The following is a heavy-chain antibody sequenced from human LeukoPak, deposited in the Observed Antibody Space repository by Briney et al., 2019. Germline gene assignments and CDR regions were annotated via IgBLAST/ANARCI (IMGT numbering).Heavy chain of an antibody. J-gene: IGHJ5*02. CDR3: ARVRYYGSGSYYNH. D-gene: IGHD3-10*01. Sequence: GGSLRLSCAASGFTFSSYWMHWVRQAPGKGLVWVSRINSDGSSTSYADSVKGRFTISRDNTKNTLYLQMNSLRAEDTAVYYCARVRYYGSGSYYNHWGQGTLVTVSS. CDR2: INSDGSST. V-gene: IGHV3-74*01. CDR1: GFTFSSYW.